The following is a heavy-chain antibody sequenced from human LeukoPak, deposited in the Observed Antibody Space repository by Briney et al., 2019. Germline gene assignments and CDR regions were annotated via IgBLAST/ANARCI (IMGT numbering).Heavy chain of an antibody. Sequence: GGTLRLSCAASGFTFSTYWMHWVRQVPGKGLVWVSRINSDGNIITYADSVKGRFTISRDNARNMVYLQMNSLRAEDTAVYYCVAGMGNYWGQGTLVPV. CDR1: GFTFSTYW. V-gene: IGHV3-74*01. D-gene: IGHD6-13*01. CDR2: INSDGNII. CDR3: VAGMGNY. J-gene: IGHJ4*02.